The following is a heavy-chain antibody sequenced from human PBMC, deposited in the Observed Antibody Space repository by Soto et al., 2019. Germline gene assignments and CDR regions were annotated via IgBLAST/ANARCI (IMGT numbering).Heavy chain of an antibody. J-gene: IGHJ6*02. D-gene: IGHD1-1*01. V-gene: IGHV1-69*13. Sequence: SVKVSCKASGGTFSSYAISWVRQAPGQGLEWMGGIIPIFGTANYAQKFQGRVTITADESTSTAYMELSSLRSEDTAVYYCARARGTGTPYYYYYYGMDVWGQGTTVTVYS. CDR2: IIPIFGTA. CDR3: ARARGTGTPYYYYYYGMDV. CDR1: GGTFSSYA.